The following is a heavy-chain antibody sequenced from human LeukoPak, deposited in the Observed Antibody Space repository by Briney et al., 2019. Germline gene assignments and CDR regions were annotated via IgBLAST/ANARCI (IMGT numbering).Heavy chain of an antibody. Sequence: ASVKVSCKASGYTFTGYYMHWVRQAPGQGLEWMGWINPNTGGTNYAQKFQGRVTVTRDTSISTAYMELSRLRSDDTAVYYCAREKEYSSSTRYSYYYFMDVWGKGTTVTVS. CDR2: INPNTGGT. V-gene: IGHV1-2*02. CDR3: AREKEYSSSTRYSYYYFMDV. CDR1: GYTFTGYY. J-gene: IGHJ6*03. D-gene: IGHD6-6*01.